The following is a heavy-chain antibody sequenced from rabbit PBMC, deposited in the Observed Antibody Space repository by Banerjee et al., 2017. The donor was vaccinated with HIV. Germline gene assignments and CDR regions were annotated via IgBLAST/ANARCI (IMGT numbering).Heavy chain of an antibody. D-gene: IGHD4-2*01. CDR1: GFDFSSNG. CDR2: VDTGSSDT. J-gene: IGHJ3*01. Sequence: QSLEESGGDLVKPGASLTLTCTASGFDFSSNGMCWVRQAPGKGLEWIGCVDTGSSDTWHASWVNGRFTISKISSTTVTLQMTSLTVADTATYFCARQSAGSYDLWGQGTLVTVS. CDR3: ARQSAGSYDL. V-gene: IGHV1S40*01.